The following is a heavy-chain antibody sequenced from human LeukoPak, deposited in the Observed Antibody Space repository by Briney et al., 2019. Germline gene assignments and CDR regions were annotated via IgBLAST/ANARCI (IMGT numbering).Heavy chain of an antibody. CDR3: ARAAWYCSSTSCYHWFDP. CDR2: IYHSGST. Sequence: SETLSLTCAVSGYSISSGYYWGWIRQPPGKALEWIGSIYHSGSTYYNPSLKSRVTISVDTSKNQFSLKLSSVTAADTAVYYCARAAWYCSSTSCYHWFDPWGQGTLVTVSS. V-gene: IGHV4-38-2*01. D-gene: IGHD2-2*01. J-gene: IGHJ5*02. CDR1: GYSISSGYY.